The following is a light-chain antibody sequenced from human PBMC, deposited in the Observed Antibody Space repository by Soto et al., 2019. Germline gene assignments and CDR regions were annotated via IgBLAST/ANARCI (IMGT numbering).Light chain of an antibody. CDR2: AAS. CDR3: QQSYSTPPIT. J-gene: IGKJ5*01. CDR1: QSISSY. Sequence: DIQMTQSPSSQSASVGDRVTITSRGSQSISSYLNWYQQKPGKAPKLLIYAASSLQSGVPSRFSGSGSGTDFTLTISSLQPEDFATYYCQQSYSTPPITFGQGTRLEIK. V-gene: IGKV1-39*01.